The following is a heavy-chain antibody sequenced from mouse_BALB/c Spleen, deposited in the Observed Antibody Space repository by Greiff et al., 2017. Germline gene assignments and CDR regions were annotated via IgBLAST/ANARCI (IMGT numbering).Heavy chain of an antibody. J-gene: IGHJ4*01. V-gene: IGHV5-12-1*01. CDR2: ISSGGGST. Sequence: EVMLVESGGGLVKPGGSLKLSCAASGFAFSSYDMSWVRQTPEKRLEWVAYISSGGGSTYYPDTVKGRFTISRDNAKNTLYLQMSSLKSEDTAMYYCARHPRGGYRYDSAMDYWGQGTSVTVSS. CDR3: ARHPRGGYRYDSAMDY. CDR1: GFAFSSYD. D-gene: IGHD2-14*01.